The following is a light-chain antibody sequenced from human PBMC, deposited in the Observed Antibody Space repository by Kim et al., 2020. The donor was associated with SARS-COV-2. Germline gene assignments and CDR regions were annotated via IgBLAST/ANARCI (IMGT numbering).Light chain of an antibody. J-gene: IGKJ1*01. CDR1: QSVSST. Sequence: VSPGERATRSCRASQSVSSTVAWYQQKPGQAPRLLIYEASTRATGIPARFSGSGSGTEFTLTINSLQSEDFAVYYCQQYYNWPRTFGQGTKVDIK. CDR2: EAS. CDR3: QQYYNWPRT. V-gene: IGKV3-15*01.